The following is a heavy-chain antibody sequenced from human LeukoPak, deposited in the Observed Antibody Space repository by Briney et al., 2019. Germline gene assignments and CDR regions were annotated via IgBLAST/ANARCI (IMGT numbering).Heavy chain of an antibody. Sequence: ASVKVSCKASGYTFTNYGISWVRQAPGQGLEWMGWISAYNGNTNYAQKLQDRVTMTTDTSTSTAYMELRSLRSDDTAVYYCARDRWSSSASAAPDDYWGQGTLVTVSS. J-gene: IGHJ4*02. CDR2: ISAYNGNT. D-gene: IGHD6-6*01. V-gene: IGHV1-18*01. CDR1: GYTFTNYG. CDR3: ARDRWSSSASAAPDDY.